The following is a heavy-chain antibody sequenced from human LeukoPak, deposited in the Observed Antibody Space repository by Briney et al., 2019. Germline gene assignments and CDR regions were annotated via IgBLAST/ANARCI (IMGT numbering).Heavy chain of an antibody. CDR2: ISGSGDNT. Sequence: GGSLRLSCAASGFTFSGFAMSWVRRTPGKGLEWVSGISGSGDNTLYADSVKGRFTISRDNAKNSLYLQMNSLRAEDTAVYYCARDRRDCSSTRCYMDYYYYMDVWGKGTTATVSS. V-gene: IGHV3-21*01. CDR3: ARDRRDCSSTRCYMDYYYYMDV. J-gene: IGHJ6*03. CDR1: GFTFSGFA. D-gene: IGHD2-2*02.